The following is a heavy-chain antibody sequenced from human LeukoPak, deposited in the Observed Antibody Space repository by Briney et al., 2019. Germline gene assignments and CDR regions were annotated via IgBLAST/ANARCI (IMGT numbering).Heavy chain of an antibody. Sequence: ASVKVSCKASGGTFSSYAISWVRQAPGQGLEWMGGIIPIFGTANYAQKFQGRVTITADESTSTAYMELSSLRSEDTAVYYCARSRGYSLKYNWFDPWGQGTLVTVSS. J-gene: IGHJ5*02. D-gene: IGHD5-18*01. CDR2: IIPIFGTA. CDR1: GGTFSSYA. V-gene: IGHV1-69*13. CDR3: ARSRGYSLKYNWFDP.